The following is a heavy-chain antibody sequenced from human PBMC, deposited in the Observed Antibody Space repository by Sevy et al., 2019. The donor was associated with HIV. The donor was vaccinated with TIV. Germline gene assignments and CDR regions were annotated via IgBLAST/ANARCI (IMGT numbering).Heavy chain of an antibody. CDR3: AKGGGGHYDPDEIAYYFYYYNMDV. Sequence: GGSLRLSCAVSGFSFDSYGMTWVRQAPGKGLEWVSAISGSGTRTYYADSVKGRFIISRDNSKNTLDLQMNSLRAEDTAMYYWAKGGGGHYDPDEIAYYFYYYNMDVWGKGTTVTVSS. V-gene: IGHV3-23*01. CDR1: GFSFDSYG. D-gene: IGHD3-22*01. J-gene: IGHJ6*03. CDR2: ISGSGTRT.